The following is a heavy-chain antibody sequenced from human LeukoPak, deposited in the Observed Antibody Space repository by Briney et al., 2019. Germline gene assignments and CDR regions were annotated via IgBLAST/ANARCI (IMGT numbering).Heavy chain of an antibody. CDR3: ARERTTVTTRGAFDS. CDR2: FSSMGSPI. Sequence: SGGSLRLSCPLSGFTFSSYEMKWVRHAPGGGREWVSYFSSMGSPIFYADSVKGRFTISRDNAKNSLYLQMNSLRAEDTAVYYCARERTTVTTRGAFDSWGQGTMVTVSS. J-gene: IGHJ3*02. D-gene: IGHD4-11*01. CDR1: GFTFSSYE. V-gene: IGHV3-48*03.